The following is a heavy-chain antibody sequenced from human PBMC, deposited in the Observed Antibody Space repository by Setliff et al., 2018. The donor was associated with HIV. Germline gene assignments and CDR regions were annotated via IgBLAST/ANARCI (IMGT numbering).Heavy chain of an antibody. CDR1: GYSFARYG. J-gene: IGHJ4*02. V-gene: IGHV1-18*01. D-gene: IGHD3-16*01. CDR2: ISGYNGNT. Sequence: ASVKVSCKASGYSFARYGLSWVRQAPGQGLEWRGWISGYNGNTNYAQKLQGRVTMTTDTATSTSYMEMRSLRSDDTAIYYCARARYGGFDHWGQGSLVTVSS. CDR3: ARARYGGFDH.